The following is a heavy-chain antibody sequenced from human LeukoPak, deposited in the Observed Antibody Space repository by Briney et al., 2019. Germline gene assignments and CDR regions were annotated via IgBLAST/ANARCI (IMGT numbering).Heavy chain of an antibody. CDR3: ARGKPGIAVAGTPDDYYYYGMDV. CDR1: GFTFSDYY. CDR2: ISSSGSTI. D-gene: IGHD6-19*01. J-gene: IGHJ6*02. Sequence: GGSLRLSCAASGFTFSDYYMSWIRQAPGKGLEWVSYISSSGSTIYYADSVKGRFTISRDNAKNSLYLQMNSLRAEDTAVYYCARGKPGIAVAGTPDDYYYYGMDVWGQGTTVTVSS. V-gene: IGHV3-11*04.